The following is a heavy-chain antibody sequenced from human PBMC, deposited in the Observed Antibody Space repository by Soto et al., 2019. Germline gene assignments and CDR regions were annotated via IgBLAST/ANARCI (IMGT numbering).Heavy chain of an antibody. CDR3: ARLQIYYNY. CDR1: GGSISTYY. V-gene: IGHV4-59*01. CDR2: IYYSGST. D-gene: IGHD3-10*01. Sequence: SETRSLTCTVSGGSISTYYWSWIRQPPGKGLEWIGYIYYSGSTNYNPSLKSRVSISVDTSKKQFSLKLSSVTAADTAVYYCARLQIYYNYWGQGTLVTVSS. J-gene: IGHJ4*02.